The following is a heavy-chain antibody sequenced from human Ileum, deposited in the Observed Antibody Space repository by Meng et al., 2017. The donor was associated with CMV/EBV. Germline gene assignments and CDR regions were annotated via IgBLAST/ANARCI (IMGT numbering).Heavy chain of an antibody. D-gene: IGHD4-11*01. CDR1: GFTFDDYG. J-gene: IGHJ5*02. V-gene: IGHV3-20*04. CDR3: ARDRTVTTSANWFDP. Sequence: GESLKISCAASGFTFDDYGMSWVRQAPGKGLEWVAVINWNGGSTGYADSVKGRFTISRDNAKNSLYLQMNSLRDEATALYYRARDRTVTTSANWFDPWGQGTLVTVSS. CDR2: INWNGGST.